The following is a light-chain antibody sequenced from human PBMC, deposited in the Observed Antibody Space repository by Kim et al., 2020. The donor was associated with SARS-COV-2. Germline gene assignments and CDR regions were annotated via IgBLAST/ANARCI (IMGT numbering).Light chain of an antibody. Sequence: ASVGDRVTITCRASQDISRWLAWYQQRPGKAAKLLIYTASTLQSGVPSRFSGSGSGTDFTLTISSLQPEDFATYYCQQSNSFPITFAQGTRLEIK. CDR3: QQSNSFPIT. J-gene: IGKJ5*01. CDR1: QDISRW. V-gene: IGKV1-12*01. CDR2: TAS.